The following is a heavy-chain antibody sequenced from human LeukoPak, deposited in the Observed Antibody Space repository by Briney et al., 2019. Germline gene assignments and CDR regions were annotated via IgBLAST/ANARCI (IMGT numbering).Heavy chain of an antibody. CDR3: ARARINDY. CDR2: IKEDGSEK. J-gene: IGHJ4*02. D-gene: IGHD3-3*02. Sequence: GGSLRLSCAASGLTFSSYWMTWVRQAPEKGLEWVANIKEDGSEKYYVDSVKGRFTISRDNAKNSLYLQMNSLRAEDTAVYYCARARINDYWGQGTLVTVSS. V-gene: IGHV3-7*01. CDR1: GLTFSSYW.